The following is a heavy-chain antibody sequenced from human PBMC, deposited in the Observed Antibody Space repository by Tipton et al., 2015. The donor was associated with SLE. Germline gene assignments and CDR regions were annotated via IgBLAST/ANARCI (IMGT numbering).Heavy chain of an antibody. J-gene: IGHJ5*02. CDR1: GGSISSFY. V-gene: IGHV4-59*01. D-gene: IGHD5-24*01. CDR3: ASILDDYNTNWFDP. CDR2: IYYSGST. Sequence: TLSLTCTVSGGSISSFYWSWIRQHPGKGLEWIGYIYYSGSTNYNPSLKSRVTMSVDTSNNQFSLKLSSVTAADTAEYYCASILDDYNTNWFDPWGQGTLVTVSS.